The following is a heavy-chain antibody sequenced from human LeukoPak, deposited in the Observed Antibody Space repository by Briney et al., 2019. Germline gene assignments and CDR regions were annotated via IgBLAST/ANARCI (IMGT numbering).Heavy chain of an antibody. J-gene: IGHJ6*02. D-gene: IGHD2-21*02. CDR1: GGTFSSYA. Sequence: SVKVSCKASGGTFSSYAISWVRQAPGQGLEWMGRIIPIFGIANYAQKFQGRVTITADKSTSTAYMELSSLKSEDTAVYYCARDGNCGGDCYSMDVWGQGTTVTVSS. CDR2: IIPIFGIA. V-gene: IGHV1-69*04. CDR3: ARDGNCGGDCYSMDV.